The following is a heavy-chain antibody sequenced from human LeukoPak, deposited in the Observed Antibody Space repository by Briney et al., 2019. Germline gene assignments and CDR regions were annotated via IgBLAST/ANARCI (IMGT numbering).Heavy chain of an antibody. CDR2: ISSSSSYI. J-gene: IGHJ4*02. V-gene: IGHV3-21*04. Sequence: GGSLRLSCAASGFTFSSYSMTWVRQAPGKGLEWVSSISSSSSYIYYADSVKGRFTISRDNAKNSLYLQMNSLRAEDTAVYYCARSRRALYSGSSLGYWGQGTLVTVSS. D-gene: IGHD1-26*01. CDR1: GFTFSSYS. CDR3: ARSRRALYSGSSLGY.